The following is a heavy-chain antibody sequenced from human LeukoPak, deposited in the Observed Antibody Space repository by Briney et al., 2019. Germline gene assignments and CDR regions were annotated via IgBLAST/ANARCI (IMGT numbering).Heavy chain of an antibody. CDR3: ARTLDSSGYYFDH. Sequence: SETLSLTCTVSGGSISSSSYYWDWIRQPPGKGLEWIGGIFHSGTTYYNPSLKSRVTMSVDTSKNQFSLKLSSVTAADTAVYYCARTLDSSGYYFDHWGQGTLVTVSS. CDR2: IFHSGTT. CDR1: GGSISSSSYY. V-gene: IGHV4-39*07. D-gene: IGHD3-22*01. J-gene: IGHJ4*02.